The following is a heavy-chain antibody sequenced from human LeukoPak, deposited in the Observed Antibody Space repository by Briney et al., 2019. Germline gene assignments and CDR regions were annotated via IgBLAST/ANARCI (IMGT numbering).Heavy chain of an antibody. J-gene: IGHJ4*02. CDR1: GFTFSSYA. V-gene: IGHV3-23*01. D-gene: IGHD1-26*01. Sequence: PGGSLRLSCAASGFTFSSYAMSWVRQAPGKGLEWVSSFSGSGGRTYYADSVKGRFTISRDNSKNTLYLQMNSLKTEDTAVYYCTTGGPSGSYFLPDFDYWGQGTLVTVSS. CDR2: FSGSGGRT. CDR3: TTGGPSGSYFLPDFDY.